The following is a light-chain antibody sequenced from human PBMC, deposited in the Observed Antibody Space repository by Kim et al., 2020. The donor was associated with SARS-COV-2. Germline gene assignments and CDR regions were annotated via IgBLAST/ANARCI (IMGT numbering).Light chain of an antibody. Sequence: EIVLTQSPGTLSVSPGERVTLSCRTSQTVSNRYLGWFQQKPGQAPRLLIYAVFSRATGIPDRFSGSGSGTDFTLTISRLEPEDFAVYYCQYYESSLTFGGGTKVGIK. CDR1: QTVSNRY. CDR2: AVF. V-gene: IGKV3-20*01. J-gene: IGKJ4*01. CDR3: QYYESSLT.